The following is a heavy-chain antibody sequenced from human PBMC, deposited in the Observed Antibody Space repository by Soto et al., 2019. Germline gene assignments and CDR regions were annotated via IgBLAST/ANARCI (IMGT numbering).Heavy chain of an antibody. CDR1: GFAFSPYG. CDR3: ARVGGSCSTASCFAYFDS. CDR2: ISSGGDYI. J-gene: IGHJ4*02. Sequence: EVQVVESGGGLVKPGGSLRLSCAASGFAFSPYGMNWVRQAPGKGLEWVSSISSGGDYIFYADSVKGRFTISRDNAKNSLYLQMNRLRAEDAAVYYCARVGGSCSTASCFAYFDSWGQGTLVTVSS. V-gene: IGHV3-21*06. D-gene: IGHD2-2*01.